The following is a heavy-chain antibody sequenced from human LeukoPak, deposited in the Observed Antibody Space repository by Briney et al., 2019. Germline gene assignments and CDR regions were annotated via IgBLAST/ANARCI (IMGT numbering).Heavy chain of an antibody. J-gene: IGHJ4*02. CDR2: ISSSGSTI. V-gene: IGHV3-48*03. CDR3: ARLYYGSGSYYNEPSDY. D-gene: IGHD3-10*01. Sequence: PGGSLRLSCAASGSTFSSYEMNWVRQAPGKGLEWVSYISSSGSTIYYADSVKGRFTISRDNAKNSLYLQMNSLRAEDTAVYYCARLYYGSGSYYNEPSDYWGQGTLVTVSS. CDR1: GSTFSSYE.